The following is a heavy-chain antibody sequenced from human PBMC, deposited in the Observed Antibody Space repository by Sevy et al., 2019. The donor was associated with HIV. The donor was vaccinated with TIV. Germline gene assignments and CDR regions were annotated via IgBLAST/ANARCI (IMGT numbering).Heavy chain of an antibody. D-gene: IGHD1-1*01. CDR2: IWYDGRTK. V-gene: IGHV3-33*01. Sequence: GGSLRLSCSASGFTFRSFSMHWVRQAPGKGLEWVAAIWYDGRTKQYAESVKGRFTISRDNSKNMLSLEMNGLRAEDTGQYFCARDSARVIVPTAGFDSWGQGTVVTVSS. J-gene: IGHJ5*01. CDR1: GFTFRSFS. CDR3: ARDSARVIVPTAGFDS.